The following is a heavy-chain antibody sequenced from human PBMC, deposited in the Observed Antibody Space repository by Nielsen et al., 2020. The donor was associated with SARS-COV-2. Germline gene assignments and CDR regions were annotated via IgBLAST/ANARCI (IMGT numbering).Heavy chain of an antibody. D-gene: IGHD3-16*01. Sequence: GESLKISCAASGFTFDDCGMSWVRQAPGKGLEWVSGINWNGGSTGYADSVKGRFTISRDNAKNSLYLQMNSLRAEDTALYHCARGVGPLYYYYMDVWGKGTTVTASS. J-gene: IGHJ6*03. CDR2: INWNGGST. V-gene: IGHV3-20*01. CDR1: GFTFDDCG. CDR3: ARGVGPLYYYYMDV.